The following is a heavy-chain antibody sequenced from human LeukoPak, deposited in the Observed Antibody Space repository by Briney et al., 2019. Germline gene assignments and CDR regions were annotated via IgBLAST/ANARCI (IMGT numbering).Heavy chain of an antibody. Sequence: PSETLSLTCTVSGGSISSSSYYWGWIRQPPGKGLEWIGSINYSGSTYYNPSLKSRVTISVDTSKNQFSLKLSSVTAADTAVYYCARRRPITDPTIGAVIDHWGQGTLVTVSS. D-gene: IGHD6-13*01. CDR1: GGSISSSSYY. V-gene: IGHV4-39*01. CDR2: INYSGST. J-gene: IGHJ4*02. CDR3: ARRRPITDPTIGAVIDH.